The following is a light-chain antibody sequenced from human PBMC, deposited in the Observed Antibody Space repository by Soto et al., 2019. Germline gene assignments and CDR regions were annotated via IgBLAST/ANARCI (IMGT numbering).Light chain of an antibody. J-gene: IGKJ1*01. CDR1: QSVDSW. CDR3: QHYNDYSRV. CDR2: KAS. Sequence: DIQMTQSPSTLSASIGDRVTITCRASQSVDSWLAWYQQQPGKAPKLLIYKASSLQTGVPSRFRVSGSGTEFTLTISSLQPDDFATYYCQHYNDYSRVFGQGTKVEIK. V-gene: IGKV1-5*03.